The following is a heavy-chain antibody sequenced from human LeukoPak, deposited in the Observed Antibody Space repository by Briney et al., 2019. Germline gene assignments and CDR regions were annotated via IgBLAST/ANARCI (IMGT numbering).Heavy chain of an antibody. Sequence: SETLSLTCTVSGGSVSSGSYYWSWIRQPPGKGLEWIGYIYYSGSTNYNPSLKSRATISVDTSKNQFSLKLSSVTAADTAVYYCARALVRGLLGSYRAFDTCGQGTMVTVSS. J-gene: IGHJ3*02. CDR1: GGSVSSGSYY. CDR2: IYYSGST. D-gene: IGHD2-21*01. CDR3: ARALVRGLLGSYRAFDT. V-gene: IGHV4-61*01.